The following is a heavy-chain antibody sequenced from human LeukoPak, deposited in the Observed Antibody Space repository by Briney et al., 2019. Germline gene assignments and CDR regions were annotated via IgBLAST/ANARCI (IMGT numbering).Heavy chain of an antibody. V-gene: IGHV4-39*07. CDR2: IDFTGST. CDR3: ARAQYDMAVGGTGYFDS. CDR1: GGSISSSSYY. D-gene: IGHD6-19*01. Sequence: PETLSLTCILSGGSISSSSYYWGWIRQPPGKGLEWIGRIDFTGSTYYSPSLKSRVTITVDTSKTQVSLKLSSVTAADTAVYYCARAQYDMAVGGTGYFDSWGQGTLVTVSS. J-gene: IGHJ4*02.